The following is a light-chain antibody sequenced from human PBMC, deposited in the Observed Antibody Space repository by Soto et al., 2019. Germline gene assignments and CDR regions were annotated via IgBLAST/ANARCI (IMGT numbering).Light chain of an antibody. Sequence: QSALTQPASVSGSPGQSITISCTGTSSTVGGFNVVSWYQQHPGKAPKVIIYEGIKRPSGVSNRFSGSNSGSTASLTISGLQAEDEADYYCCSSVGATTYVSGTGTKLTVL. CDR1: SSTVGGFNV. V-gene: IGLV2-23*01. J-gene: IGLJ1*01. CDR3: CSSVGATTYV. CDR2: EGI.